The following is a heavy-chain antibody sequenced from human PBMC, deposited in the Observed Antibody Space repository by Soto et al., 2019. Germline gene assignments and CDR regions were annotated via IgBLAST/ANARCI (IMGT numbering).Heavy chain of an antibody. D-gene: IGHD5-12*01. CDR1: GFTFSTYA. J-gene: IGHJ4*02. CDR2: IGGNGATT. Sequence: PVGSLRLSCVASGFTFSTYAMSWVRQAPGKGLEWVSGIGGNGATTRYADSVKGRFTISRDNSKNTVYMQMNSLRVEDTAVYYCAKSLYGGCDYWGRGTLVTVSS. V-gene: IGHV3-23*01. CDR3: AKSLYGGCDY.